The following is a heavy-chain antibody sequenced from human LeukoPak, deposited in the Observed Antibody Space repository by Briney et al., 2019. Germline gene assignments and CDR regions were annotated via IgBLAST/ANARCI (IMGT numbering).Heavy chain of an antibody. D-gene: IGHD1-14*01. CDR2: TFPGHSYS. J-gene: IGHJ3*02. CDR3: ARRFKANHDAFDI. V-gene: IGHV5-51*01. CDR1: GYNFTPYW. Sequence: GESLKISCKGSGYNFTPYWIVWVRQMPGKGLEWMGMTFPGHSYSIYSPSFQGQVTMSADKSNSTAYLQWSSLKASDTAMFYCARRFKANHDAFDIWGQGTMVTVSS.